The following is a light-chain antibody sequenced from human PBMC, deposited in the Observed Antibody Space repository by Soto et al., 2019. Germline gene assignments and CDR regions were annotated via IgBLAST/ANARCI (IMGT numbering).Light chain of an antibody. CDR2: GAS. CDR3: QQYNNWPPWT. V-gene: IGKV3-15*01. J-gene: IGKJ1*01. Sequence: EIVLTQSPATLSVSPGDRATLSCRASQSVNNNLACYQQKPGQAPRLLIFGASTRASGIPARFSGSGSETEFTLTISSLQSEDFAVYYCQQYNNWPPWTFGRGTKVEVK. CDR1: QSVNNN.